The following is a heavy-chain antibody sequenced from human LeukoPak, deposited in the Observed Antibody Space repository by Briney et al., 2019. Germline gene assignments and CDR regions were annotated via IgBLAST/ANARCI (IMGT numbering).Heavy chain of an antibody. J-gene: IGHJ4*02. CDR1: GFTFSDYY. CDR3: ARAQTREYYDFWSGYYPDY. D-gene: IGHD3-3*01. Sequence: GGSLRLSCEASGFTFSDYYMSWIRQAPGKGLEWVSYISSSGSTIYYADSVKGRFTISRDNAKNSLYLQMNSLRAEDTAVYYCARAQTREYYDFWSGYYPDYWGQGTLVTVSS. V-gene: IGHV3-11*04. CDR2: ISSSGSTI.